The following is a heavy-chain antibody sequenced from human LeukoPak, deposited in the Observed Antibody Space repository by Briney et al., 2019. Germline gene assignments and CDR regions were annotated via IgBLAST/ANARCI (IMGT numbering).Heavy chain of an antibody. Sequence: KSGGSLRLSCAASGFTFSSYSMNWVRQAPGKGLEWVSSISSSSSYIYYADSVKGRFTISRDNAKNSLYLQMNSLRAEDTAVYYCARPVEMATITGFDAFDIWGQGTMVTVSS. V-gene: IGHV3-21*01. D-gene: IGHD5-24*01. J-gene: IGHJ3*02. CDR3: ARPVEMATITGFDAFDI. CDR1: GFTFSSYS. CDR2: ISSSSSYI.